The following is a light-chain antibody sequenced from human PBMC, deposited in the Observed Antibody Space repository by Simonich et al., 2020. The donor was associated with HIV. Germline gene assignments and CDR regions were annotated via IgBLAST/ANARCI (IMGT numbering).Light chain of an antibody. V-gene: IGLV6-57*03. CDR2: EDN. CDR3: QSYDSSNQE. Sequence: NFMLTQPHSVSESPGKTVTISCTRSSGGIASNYMQWYQQRPGSAPTTVIYEDNQRPSGVPDRFSGSIDSSSNSASLTISGLKTEDEADYYCQSYDSSNQEFGGGTKLTVL. CDR1: SGGIASNY. J-gene: IGLJ2*01.